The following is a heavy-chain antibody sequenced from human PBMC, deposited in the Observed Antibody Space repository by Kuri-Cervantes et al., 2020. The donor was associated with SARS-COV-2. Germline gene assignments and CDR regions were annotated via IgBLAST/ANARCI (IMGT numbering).Heavy chain of an antibody. CDR2: IYSSGST. CDR3: ARGRGPGDFWSGLNWFDP. CDR1: GFTDNSNY. Sequence: GESLKISCAASGFTDNSNYMSWVRQAPGKGLEWVSVIYSSGSTNYADSVKGRFTISRDNFKNTLYLRMSSLRAEDTAVYYCARGRGPGDFWSGLNWFDPWGQGTLVTVSS. D-gene: IGHD3-3*01. J-gene: IGHJ5*02. V-gene: IGHV3-53*01.